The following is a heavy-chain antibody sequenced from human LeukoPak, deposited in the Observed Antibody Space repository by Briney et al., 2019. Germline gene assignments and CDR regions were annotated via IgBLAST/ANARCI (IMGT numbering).Heavy chain of an antibody. V-gene: IGHV1-46*01. Sequence: GASVKVSCKASGYTVTGYYMHWVRQAPGQGLEWMGIINPSGGSTSYAQKFQGRVTMTRDTSTSTVYMELSSLRSEDTAVYYCARGGKYTIFGVVSFAHNWFDPWGQGTLVTVSS. CDR3: ARGGKYTIFGVVSFAHNWFDP. D-gene: IGHD3-3*01. CDR2: INPSGGST. J-gene: IGHJ5*02. CDR1: GYTVTGYY.